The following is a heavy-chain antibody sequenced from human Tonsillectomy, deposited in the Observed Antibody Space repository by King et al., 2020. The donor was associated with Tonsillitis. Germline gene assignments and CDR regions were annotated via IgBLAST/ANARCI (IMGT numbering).Heavy chain of an antibody. CDR1: GYTFTSYD. J-gene: IGHJ4*02. CDR3: ARVLRYFDPDFDY. V-gene: IGHV1-8*02. CDR2: MNPNSGNT. D-gene: IGHD3-9*01. Sequence: VQLVESGAEVKKPGASVKVSCKASGYTFTSYDINWVRQATGQGLEWMGWMNPNSGNTGYAQKFQGRVTITRNTSISTAYMELSSLRSEDTAVYYCARVLRYFDPDFDYWGQGTLVTVSS.